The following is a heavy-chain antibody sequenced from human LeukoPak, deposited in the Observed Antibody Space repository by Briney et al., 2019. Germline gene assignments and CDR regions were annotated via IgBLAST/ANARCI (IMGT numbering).Heavy chain of an antibody. D-gene: IGHD1-26*01. Sequence: SQTLSLTCAISGDSFSSDSAAWNWIRQSPSRGLEWLARTYFRSKWYYDYALAVKGRITINPDTSKNQFSLQLNSVTPEDTAVYFCARDPVGGSTIFDSWGQGTLVTVCS. J-gene: IGHJ4*02. V-gene: IGHV6-1*01. CDR2: TYFRSKWYY. CDR1: GDSFSSDSAA. CDR3: ARDPVGGSTIFDS.